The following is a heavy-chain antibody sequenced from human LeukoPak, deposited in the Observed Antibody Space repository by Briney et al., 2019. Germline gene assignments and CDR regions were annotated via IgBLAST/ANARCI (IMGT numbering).Heavy chain of an antibody. CDR3: ARDFWYYYDSSGFDAFDI. J-gene: IGHJ3*02. V-gene: IGHV3-21*01. Sequence: GGSLRLSCEASGFTFSSYSMNWVRQAPGKGLEWVSSVSSSSTYIYYADSVKGRFTISRDNAKNSLYLQMNSLRAEDTAVYYCARDFWYYYDSSGFDAFDIWGQGTMVTVSS. CDR1: GFTFSSYS. D-gene: IGHD3-22*01. CDR2: VSSSSTYI.